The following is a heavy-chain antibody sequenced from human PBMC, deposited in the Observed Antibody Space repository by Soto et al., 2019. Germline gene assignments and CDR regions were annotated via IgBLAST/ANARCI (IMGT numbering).Heavy chain of an antibody. CDR3: TTGPVISGDY. CDR2: ITSSSDRT. V-gene: IGHV3-23*01. Sequence: EVQLLESGGGLEQRGGSLRLSCAASGFRFSSYAMSWVRQAPGKGLEWVSVITSSSDRTYFADSVKGRFTISRDNSKNTLYLQLNSLRAEDTATYYCTTGPVISGDYWGQGTLVTVSS. J-gene: IGHJ4*02. D-gene: IGHD3-10*01. CDR1: GFRFSSYA.